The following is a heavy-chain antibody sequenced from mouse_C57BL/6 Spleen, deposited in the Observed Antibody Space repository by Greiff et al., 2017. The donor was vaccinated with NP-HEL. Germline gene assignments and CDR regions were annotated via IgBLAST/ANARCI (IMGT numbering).Heavy chain of an antibody. CDR1: GYTFTEYT. J-gene: IGHJ3*01. CDR2: FYPGSGSI. Sequence: VQLQQSGAELVKPGASVKLSCKASGYTFTEYTIHWVKQRSGQGLAWIGWFYPGSGSIKYNEKFKDKATLTADKSSSTVYLEISRLTSEDSAVYFCARNEDDYGSPPWFAYWGKGTLVTVSA. V-gene: IGHV1-62-2*01. CDR3: ARNEDDYGSPPWFAY. D-gene: IGHD1-1*01.